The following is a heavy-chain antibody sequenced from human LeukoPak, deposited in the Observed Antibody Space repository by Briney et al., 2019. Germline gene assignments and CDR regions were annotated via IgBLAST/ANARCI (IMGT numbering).Heavy chain of an antibody. CDR1: GYTFTGYY. CDR3: ARAYYYDSSGYAEYFQH. D-gene: IGHD3-22*01. J-gene: IGHJ1*01. V-gene: IGHV1-2*02. CDR2: FNPNSGGT. Sequence: ASVKVSCKASGYTFTGYYMHGVRQAPGQGLEWMGLFNPNSGGTNYAQKFQGRVTMTRDTSISTAYMELSRLRSDDTAVYYCARAYYYDSSGYAEYFQHWGQGTLVTVSS.